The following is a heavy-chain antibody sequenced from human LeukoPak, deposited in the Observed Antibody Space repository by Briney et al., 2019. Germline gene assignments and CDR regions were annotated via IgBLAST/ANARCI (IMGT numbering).Heavy chain of an antibody. CDR3: ASDFNSRDGGMDLDY. CDR2: IYYNGST. Sequence: SETLSLTCTVSGRFISGYYWRWIRQSPGKGLEWIGYIYYNGSTSHNPSLKSRLTISVDTSKKQFSLKLISVTAADTAVYYCASDFNSRDGGMDLDYWGQGTLVTVSS. V-gene: IGHV4-59*01. CDR1: GRFISGYY. D-gene: IGHD5-24*01. J-gene: IGHJ4*02.